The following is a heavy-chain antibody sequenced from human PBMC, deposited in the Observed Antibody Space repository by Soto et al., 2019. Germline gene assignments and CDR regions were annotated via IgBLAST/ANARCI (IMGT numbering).Heavy chain of an antibody. CDR1: GGTFSSYT. CDR2: IIPILGIA. Sequence: SVKVSCKASGGTFSSYTISWVRQAPGQGLEWMGRIIPILGIANYAQKFQGRVTITADKSTSTAYMELSSLRSEDTAVYYCARDQNKIERSARDYYYYYYMDVWGKGTTVTVSS. CDR3: ARDQNKIERSARDYYYYYYMDV. J-gene: IGHJ6*03. D-gene: IGHD2-15*01. V-gene: IGHV1-69*04.